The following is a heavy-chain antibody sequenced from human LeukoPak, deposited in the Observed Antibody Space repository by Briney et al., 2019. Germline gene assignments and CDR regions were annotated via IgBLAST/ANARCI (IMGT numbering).Heavy chain of an antibody. J-gene: IGHJ4*02. Sequence: SETLSLTCTVSVGSISISSDYWGWIRQPPGKGLGWVGSIYYSGSTYYNPSLKSRVTISVDTSKNQFSLKLSSVTAADTAVYYCARGYFDWLPDYWGQGTMVTVSS. V-gene: IGHV4-39*07. D-gene: IGHD3-9*01. CDR1: VGSISISSDY. CDR3: ARGYFDWLPDY. CDR2: IYYSGST.